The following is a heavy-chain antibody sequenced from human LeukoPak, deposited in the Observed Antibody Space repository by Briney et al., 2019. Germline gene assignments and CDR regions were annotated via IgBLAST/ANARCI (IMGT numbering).Heavy chain of an antibody. CDR2: IRSDGTT. Sequence: GGSLRLSCAASGFIVSSNYMSWVRQAPGKGLEWVSGIRSDGTTYYVDSVKGRFTISRDNSNNSLHLQMNSLRAEDTALYYCAKGDVSGWYGNFDYWGQGILVTVSS. D-gene: IGHD6-19*01. CDR1: GFIVSSNY. J-gene: IGHJ4*02. CDR3: AKGDVSGWYGNFDY. V-gene: IGHV3-53*01.